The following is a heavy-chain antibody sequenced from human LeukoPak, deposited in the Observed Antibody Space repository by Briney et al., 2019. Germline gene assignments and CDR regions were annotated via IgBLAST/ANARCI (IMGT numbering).Heavy chain of an antibody. J-gene: IGHJ3*01. D-gene: IGHD1-26*01. CDR1: GGTISNYV. CDR2: IIPIFTTA. CDR3: ARGPQVGAFDL. Sequence: SVKVSCTAAGGTISNYVISWVRQAPGQGLEWMGGIIPIFTTANYAQKFQGRVTITADESTSTAYMELSSLRSEDTAVYYCARGPQVGAFDLWGQGAMVTVSS. V-gene: IGHV1-69*13.